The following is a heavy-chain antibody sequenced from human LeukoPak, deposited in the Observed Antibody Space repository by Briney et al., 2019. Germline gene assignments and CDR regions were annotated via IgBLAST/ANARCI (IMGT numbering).Heavy chain of an antibody. CDR1: GFTFSSYG. CDR3: AKDLMGAIDY. V-gene: IGHV3-23*01. D-gene: IGHD2-8*01. Sequence: GGSLRLSCAVSGFTFSSYGMSWVRQAPGKGLEWVSGISGSGDSTYYADSVKGRFTIVRDNSKNTLYVQMNSLRAEDTAVYYCAKDLMGAIDYWGQGTLVTVSS. CDR2: ISGSGDST. J-gene: IGHJ4*02.